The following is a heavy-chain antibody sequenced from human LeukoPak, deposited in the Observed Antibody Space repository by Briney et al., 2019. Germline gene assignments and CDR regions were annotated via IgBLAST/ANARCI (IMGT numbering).Heavy chain of an antibody. CDR1: GGSFSGYY. Sequence: SETLSLTCAVYGGSFSGYYWSWIRQPPGKGLEWIGEINHSGSTNYNPSLMSRVTISVDTSKNQFSLKLSSVTAADTAVYYCARETPYGSGSYPFDYWGQGILVTVSS. CDR3: ARETPYGSGSYPFDY. CDR2: INHSGST. V-gene: IGHV4-34*01. J-gene: IGHJ4*02. D-gene: IGHD3-10*01.